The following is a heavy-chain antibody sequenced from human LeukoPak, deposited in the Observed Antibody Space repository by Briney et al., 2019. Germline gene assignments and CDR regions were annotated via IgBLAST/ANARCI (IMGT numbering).Heavy chain of an antibody. CDR1: GYTFTSYG. Sequence: ASVKVSCKASGYTFTSYGISWVRQAPGQGLEWMGWISAYNGNTNYAQKLQGRVTMTTDTSTSTAYMELRSLRSDDTAVYYCARDGVGNYDILTGYLHSHFDYWGQGTLVTVSS. CDR3: ARDGVGNYDILTGYLHSHFDY. D-gene: IGHD3-9*01. CDR2: ISAYNGNT. V-gene: IGHV1-18*01. J-gene: IGHJ4*02.